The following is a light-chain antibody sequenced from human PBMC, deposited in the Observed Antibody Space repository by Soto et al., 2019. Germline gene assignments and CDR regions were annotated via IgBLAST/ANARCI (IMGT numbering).Light chain of an antibody. J-gene: IGLJ1*01. CDR1: KNDIGVYDF. Sequence: LTQPPSASGSPGQSVTISCTGTKNDIGVYDFVSWYQHHPGKAPRLIIYEVVQRPSGVPDRFSGSKSGNTASLTVSGLQDADEPDSSCKSYEGSNTYVFGSGTKVTVL. V-gene: IGLV2-8*01. CDR3: KSYEGSNTYV. CDR2: EVV.